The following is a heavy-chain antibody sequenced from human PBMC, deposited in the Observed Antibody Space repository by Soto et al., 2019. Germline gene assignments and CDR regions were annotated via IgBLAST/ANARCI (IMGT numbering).Heavy chain of an antibody. J-gene: IGHJ5*02. CDR3: ARHLPQYCTNGVCYFDP. CDR2: IIPIFGTA. V-gene: IGHV1-69*13. Sequence: SVKVSCKASGGTFSSYAISWVRQAPGQGLEWMGGIIPIFGTANYAQKFQGRVTITADESTSTAYMELSSLRSEDTAVYYCARHLPQYCTNGVCYFDPWGQGTLVTVS. D-gene: IGHD2-8*01. CDR1: GGTFSSYA.